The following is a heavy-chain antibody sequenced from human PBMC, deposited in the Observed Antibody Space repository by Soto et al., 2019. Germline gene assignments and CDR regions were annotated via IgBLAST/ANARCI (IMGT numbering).Heavy chain of an antibody. CDR3: ARWGTTGGLDV. D-gene: IGHD3-16*01. CDR2: TSYDGSDK. V-gene: IGHV3-30*19. J-gene: IGHJ1*01. CDR1: GFTFRSYV. Sequence: QVQLVESGGGVVQPGTSLRVSCVGSGFTFRSYVIHWVRQAPGKGLEWVALTSYDGSDKYYGDSVRGRFTISRDNSRITAYLQMASLRHEDTALYSCARWGTTGGLDVWGQGTLVSVSS.